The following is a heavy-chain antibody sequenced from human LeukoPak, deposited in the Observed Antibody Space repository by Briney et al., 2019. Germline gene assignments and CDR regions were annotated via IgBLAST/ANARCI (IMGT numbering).Heavy chain of an antibody. D-gene: IGHD3-10*01. J-gene: IGHJ3*02. CDR3: AKSNGYGLVDI. CDR2: IFYSGST. Sequence: PSETLSLTCSVSGHSITSSFYWGWIRQPPGKGLEWIGNIFYSGSTYYSPSLKSRVTISLDTSRNQFSLKLNSVTAADTAVYYCAKSNGYGLVDIWGQGTMVTVSS. V-gene: IGHV4-38-2*01. CDR1: GHSITSSFY.